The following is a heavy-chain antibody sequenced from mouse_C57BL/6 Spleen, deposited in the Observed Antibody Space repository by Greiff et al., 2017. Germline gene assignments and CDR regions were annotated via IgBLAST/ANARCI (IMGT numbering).Heavy chain of an antibody. V-gene: IGHV7-1*01. CDR1: GFTFSDFY. J-gene: IGHJ3*01. D-gene: IGHD1-1*01. CDR2: SRNKANDYTT. Sequence: EVKVVESGGGLVQSGRSLRLSCATSGFTFSDFYMEWVRQAPGKGLEWIAASRNKANDYTTEYSASVKGRFIVSRDTSQSILYLQMNALRAEDTAIYYCARDGYYGSSWFAYWGQGTLVTVSA. CDR3: ARDGYYGSSWFAY.